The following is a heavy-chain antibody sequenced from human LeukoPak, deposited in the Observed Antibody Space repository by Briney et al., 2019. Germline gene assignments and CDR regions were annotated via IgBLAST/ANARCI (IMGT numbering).Heavy chain of an antibody. J-gene: IGHJ4*02. Sequence: GGSLRLSCAASGFTFSSHNMNWVRQAPGKGLEWVSSISSSSSYIYYADSVKGRFTISRDNAKNSLYLQMNSLRAEDTALYYCARQADTAMLIWSFTDYWGQGTLVTVSS. CDR2: ISSSSSYI. D-gene: IGHD5-18*01. CDR1: GFTFSSHN. V-gene: IGHV3-21*01. CDR3: ARQADTAMLIWSFTDY.